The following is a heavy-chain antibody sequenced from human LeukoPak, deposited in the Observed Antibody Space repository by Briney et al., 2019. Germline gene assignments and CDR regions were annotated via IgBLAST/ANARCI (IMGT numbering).Heavy chain of an antibody. V-gene: IGHV4-39*01. Sequence: SETLSLTCTVSGGSISSSSYYWGWIRQLPGKGLEWIGSIYYSGSTYYNPSLRSRATISVDTSKNQFSLKLSSVTAADTAVYYCASHLEGITIFGVVSYYFDYWGQGTLVTVSS. CDR1: GGSISSSSYY. CDR2: IYYSGST. D-gene: IGHD3-3*01. J-gene: IGHJ4*02. CDR3: ASHLEGITIFGVVSYYFDY.